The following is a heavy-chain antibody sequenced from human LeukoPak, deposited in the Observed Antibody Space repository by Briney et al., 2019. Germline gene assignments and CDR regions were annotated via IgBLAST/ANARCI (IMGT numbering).Heavy chain of an antibody. D-gene: IGHD1-26*01. CDR3: ARAGSYYRTDAFDI. V-gene: IGHV3-7*01. Sequence: GGSLRLSCAASGFTFSSYWMSWVRQAPGKGLEWVANIKQDGSEKYYVDSVKGRFTISRDNAKNSLYLQMNSLRAEDTAVYYCARAGSYYRTDAFDIWGQGTMVTVSS. CDR1: GFTFSSYW. J-gene: IGHJ3*02. CDR2: IKQDGSEK.